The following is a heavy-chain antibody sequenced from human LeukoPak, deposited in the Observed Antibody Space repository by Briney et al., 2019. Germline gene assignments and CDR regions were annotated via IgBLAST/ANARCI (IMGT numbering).Heavy chain of an antibody. D-gene: IGHD5-18*01. CDR2: ISSSSSTI. CDR3: ARDLGGYSYGYNY. Sequence: PGGSPRLSCAASGFTFSSYSMNWVRQAPGKGLEWVSYISSSSSTIYYADSVKGRFTISRDNAKNSLYLQMNSLRAEDTAVYYCARDLGGYSYGYNYWGQGTLVTVSS. CDR1: GFTFSSYS. J-gene: IGHJ4*02. V-gene: IGHV3-48*01.